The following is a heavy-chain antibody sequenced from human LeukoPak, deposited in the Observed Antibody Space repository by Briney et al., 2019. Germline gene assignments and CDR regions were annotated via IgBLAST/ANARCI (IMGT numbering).Heavy chain of an antibody. Sequence: GGSLRLSCAASGFTFSSYAMNWVRQAPGKGLEWVSAISAEGGSTYYADSVKGRFFISRDTSKNTLYLQMNSLRVEDTAVYYCAKSSYGSGPYYYGMDVWGQGTTVTVSS. CDR2: ISAEGGST. CDR1: GFTFSSYA. J-gene: IGHJ6*02. V-gene: IGHV3-23*01. D-gene: IGHD3-10*01. CDR3: AKSSYGSGPYYYGMDV.